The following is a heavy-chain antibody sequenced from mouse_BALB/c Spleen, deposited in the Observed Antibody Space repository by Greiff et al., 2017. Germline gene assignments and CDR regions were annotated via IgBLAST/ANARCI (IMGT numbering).Heavy chain of an antibody. CDR3: ARSDYGNYRGFAY. J-gene: IGHJ3*01. CDR2: ISSGGST. V-gene: IGHV5-6-5*01. CDR1: GFTFSSYA. D-gene: IGHD2-1*01. Sequence: EVKLVESGGGLVKPGGSLKLSCAASGFTFSSYAMSWVRQTPEKRLEWVASISSGGSTYYPDSVKGRFTISRDNARNILYLQMSSLRSEDTAMYYCARSDYGNYRGFAYWGQGTLVTVSA.